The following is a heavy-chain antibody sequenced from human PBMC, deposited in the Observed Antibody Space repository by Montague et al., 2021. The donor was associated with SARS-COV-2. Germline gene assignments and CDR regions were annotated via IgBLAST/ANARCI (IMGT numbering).Heavy chain of an antibody. CDR1: GFSLSTSGMC. CDR2: IDWDDDK. Sequence: PALVKPTQTLTLTCTFSGFSLSTSGMCVSWIRQPPGMALEWLTLIDWDDDKYYSTSLKTRLTISKDTSKNQVVLTMTNMDPVDTATYYCARSYGTTVVTRAFDYWGQGTLVTVSS. J-gene: IGHJ4*02. V-gene: IGHV2-70*01. D-gene: IGHD4-23*01. CDR3: ARSYGTTVVTRAFDY.